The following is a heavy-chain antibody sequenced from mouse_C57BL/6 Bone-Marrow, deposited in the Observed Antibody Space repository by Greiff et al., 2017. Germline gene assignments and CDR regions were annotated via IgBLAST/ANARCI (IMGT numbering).Heavy chain of an antibody. CDR1: GFTFSSYA. CDR3: TRGYYGSSYNCAMDY. D-gene: IGHD1-1*01. CDR2: ISSGGDYI. J-gene: IGHJ4*01. Sequence: EVKLMESGEGLVKPGGSLKLSCAASGFTFSSYAMSWVRQTPEKRLEWVAYISSGGDYIYYADTVKGRFTISRDNARNTLYLQMRSLQSEDTAMDYGTRGYYGSSYNCAMDYWGQGTSGTVSS. V-gene: IGHV5-9-1*02.